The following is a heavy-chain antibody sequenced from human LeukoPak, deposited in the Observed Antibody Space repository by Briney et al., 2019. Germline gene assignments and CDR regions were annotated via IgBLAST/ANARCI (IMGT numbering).Heavy chain of an antibody. Sequence: SETLSLTCAVYGGSFSGYYWSWIRQPPGKGLEWIGEINHSGSTNYNPFLKSRVTISVDTSKNQFSLKLCSVTAADTAVYYCARGRYCSSTSCYAKRENNWFDPWGQGTLVTVSS. CDR1: GGSFSGYY. D-gene: IGHD2-2*01. CDR3: ARGRYCSSTSCYAKRENNWFDP. V-gene: IGHV4-34*01. J-gene: IGHJ5*02. CDR2: INHSGST.